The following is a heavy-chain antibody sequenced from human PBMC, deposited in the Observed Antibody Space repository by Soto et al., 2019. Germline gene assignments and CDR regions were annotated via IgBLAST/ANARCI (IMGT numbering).Heavy chain of an antibody. D-gene: IGHD3-3*01. J-gene: IGHJ6*02. CDR1: GFTFSSYS. CDR3: ARGGTIFGDYYYGMDV. CDR2: ISSSSSTI. Sequence: GGPLRLSCAASGFTFSSYSMNWVRQAPGKGLEWVSYISSSSSTIYYADSVKGRFTISRDNAKNSLYLQMNSLRDEDTAVYYCARGGTIFGDYYYGMDVWGQGTTVTVSS. V-gene: IGHV3-48*02.